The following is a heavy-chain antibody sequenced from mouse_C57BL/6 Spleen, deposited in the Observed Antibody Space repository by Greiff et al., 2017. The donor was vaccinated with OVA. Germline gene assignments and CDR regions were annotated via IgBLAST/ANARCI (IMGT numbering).Heavy chain of an antibody. J-gene: IGHJ2*01. Sequence: QVHVKQPGAELVKPGASVKLSCKASGYTFTSYWMQWVKQRPGQGLEWIGEIDPSDSYTNYNQKFKGKATLTVDTSSSTAYMQLSSLTSEDSAVYYCARWLLRVGYFDYWGQGTTLTVSS. CDR1: GYTFTSYW. D-gene: IGHD2-3*01. V-gene: IGHV1-50*01. CDR3: ARWLLRVGYFDY. CDR2: IDPSDSYT.